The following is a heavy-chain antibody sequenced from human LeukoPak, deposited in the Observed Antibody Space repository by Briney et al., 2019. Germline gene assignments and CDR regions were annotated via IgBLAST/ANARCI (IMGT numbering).Heavy chain of an antibody. CDR2: INPSGGGT. J-gene: IGHJ6*02. V-gene: IGHV1-46*01. D-gene: IGHD2-8*01. CDR1: GYSLTTYY. Sequence: ASVKVSRKASGYSLTTYYMHWVRQAPGQGLEWMAIINPSGGGTKYAQKFQGRVTMTRDTPTNTVYMELGSLRTEDTAVYYCASVYLYGMDVWGQGTTVTVSS. CDR3: ASVYLYGMDV.